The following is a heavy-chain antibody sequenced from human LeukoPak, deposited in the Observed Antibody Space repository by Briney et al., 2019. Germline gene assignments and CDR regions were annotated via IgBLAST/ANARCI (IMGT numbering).Heavy chain of an antibody. CDR3: ARGRTGSYFAADY. J-gene: IGHJ4*02. V-gene: IGHV4-59*01. Sequence: SETLSLTCTVSGGSISSYYWSWVRQPPGKGLEWIGYVHYSGSTKYNPSLKSRVTISVDTSRDQFSLKLTSVTAADTAVYHCARGRTGSYFAADYWGQGTLVTVSS. CDR2: VHYSGST. CDR1: GGSISSYY. D-gene: IGHD1-26*01.